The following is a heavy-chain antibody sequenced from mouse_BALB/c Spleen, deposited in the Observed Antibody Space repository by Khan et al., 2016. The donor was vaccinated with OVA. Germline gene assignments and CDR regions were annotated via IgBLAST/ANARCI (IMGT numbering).Heavy chain of an antibody. CDR3: AKGVWSYYYAVDY. J-gene: IGHJ4*01. D-gene: IGHD2-10*02. CDR1: GFSLTDYG. V-gene: IGHV2-6-5*01. CDR2: IWGGGST. Sequence: VQLQESGPGLVAPSQNLSITCSVSGFSLTDYGVSWIRQPPGKGLEWLGVIWGGGSTYYNSALESRLSISKDNSKSQVFLKMNSLQTDDTAMYYCAKGVWSYYYAVDYWGQGTSVTVSS.